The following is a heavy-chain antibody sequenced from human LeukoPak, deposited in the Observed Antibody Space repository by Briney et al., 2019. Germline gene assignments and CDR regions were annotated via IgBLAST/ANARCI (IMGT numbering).Heavy chain of an antibody. Sequence: SQTLSLTCTVSGGSISSGDYYWTWIRQHPGEGLEWIGYIYNSGTTYYNPSLESRVTISGDTSKNQFSLKLSSVTAADTAVYYCARTAGWSYGFDYWGQGTLVTVSS. J-gene: IGHJ4*02. CDR1: GGSISSGDYY. CDR2: IYNSGTT. CDR3: ARTAGWSYGFDY. V-gene: IGHV4-31*03. D-gene: IGHD3-16*01.